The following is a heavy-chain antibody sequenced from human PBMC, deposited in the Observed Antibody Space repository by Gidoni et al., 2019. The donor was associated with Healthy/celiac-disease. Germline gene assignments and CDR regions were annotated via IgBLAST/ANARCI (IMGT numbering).Heavy chain of an antibody. CDR1: GFTVSSNY. CDR3: ARDYIVVVPAANYYYYYMDV. V-gene: IGHV3-53*02. Sequence: EVQLVETGGGLIQPGGSLRLSCSASGFTVSSNYMSWVRQAPGKGLEWVSVIYSGGSTYYADSVKGRFTISRDNSKNTLYLQMNSLRAEDTAVYYCARDYIVVVPAANYYYYYMDVWGKGTTVTVSS. CDR2: IYSGGST. D-gene: IGHD2-2*01. J-gene: IGHJ6*03.